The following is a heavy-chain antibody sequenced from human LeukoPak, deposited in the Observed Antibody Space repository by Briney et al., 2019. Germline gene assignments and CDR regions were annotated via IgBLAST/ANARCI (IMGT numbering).Heavy chain of an antibody. V-gene: IGHV3-21*01. CDR3: ARLLNGKGYFDYYMDV. CDR1: GFTFSSYS. J-gene: IGHJ6*03. Sequence: GGSLRLSCAASGFTFSSYSMNWVRQAPGKGLEWVSSISSSSSYIYYADSVKGRFTISRDNAKNSLYLQMNSLRAEDTAVYYCARLLNGKGYFDYYMDVWGKGTTVTVSS. D-gene: IGHD2-8*01. CDR2: ISSSSSYI.